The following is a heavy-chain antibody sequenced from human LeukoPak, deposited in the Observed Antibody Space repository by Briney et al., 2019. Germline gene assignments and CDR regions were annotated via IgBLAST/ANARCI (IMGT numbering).Heavy chain of an antibody. CDR2: ITISSTYL. CDR1: GFTFSRYS. J-gene: IGHJ5*02. Sequence: GGSLRLSCAASGFTFSRYSMNWVRQAPGKGLEWVSSITISSTYLFYADSVKGRFTISRDNAKNSLYLQMNSLRAEDTAVYYCARDLEQQLFDPWGQGTLVTVSS. D-gene: IGHD6-13*01. CDR3: ARDLEQQLFDP. V-gene: IGHV3-21*01.